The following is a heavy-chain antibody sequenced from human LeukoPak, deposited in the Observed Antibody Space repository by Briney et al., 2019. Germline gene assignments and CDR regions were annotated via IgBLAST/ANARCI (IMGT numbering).Heavy chain of an antibody. CDR1: GGSIGSYY. CDR2: IYYSGST. J-gene: IGHJ4*02. CDR3: ARLGYCSGGSCYYLDY. D-gene: IGHD2-15*01. V-gene: IGHV4-59*01. Sequence: SETLSLTCTVSGGSIGSYYWSWIRQPPGKGLEWIGYIYYSGSTNYNPSLKSRVTISVDTSKNQFSLKLSSVTAADTAVYYCARLGYCSGGSCYYLDYWGQGTLVTVSS.